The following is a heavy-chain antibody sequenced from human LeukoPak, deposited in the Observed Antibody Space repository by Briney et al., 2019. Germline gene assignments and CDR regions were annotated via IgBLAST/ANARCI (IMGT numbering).Heavy chain of an antibody. CDR1: GGSISSYY. CDR3: ARGDGYISFDY. Sequence: PSETLSLTCTVSGGSISSYYWSWVRQPPGKGLEWIGYIYYSGSTNYNPSLKSRVTISVDTSKNQFSLKLSSVTAADTAVYYCARGDGYISFDYWGQGTLVTVSS. V-gene: IGHV4-59*01. J-gene: IGHJ4*02. D-gene: IGHD5-24*01. CDR2: IYYSGST.